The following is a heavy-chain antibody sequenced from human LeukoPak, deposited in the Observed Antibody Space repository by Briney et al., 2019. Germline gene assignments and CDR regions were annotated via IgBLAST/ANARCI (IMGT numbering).Heavy chain of an antibody. Sequence: GGSLRLSCAASGFTFNTYGIHWVRQAPGKGLEWVAFIRFDGSNKYYADSVKGRFTTSRDDSKNTLYLQMNSLRTEDTAVYYCAKDRCGGSCYLFDYWGQGTLVTVSS. V-gene: IGHV3-30*02. CDR1: GFTFNTYG. CDR3: AKDRCGGSCYLFDY. D-gene: IGHD2-15*01. J-gene: IGHJ4*02. CDR2: IRFDGSNK.